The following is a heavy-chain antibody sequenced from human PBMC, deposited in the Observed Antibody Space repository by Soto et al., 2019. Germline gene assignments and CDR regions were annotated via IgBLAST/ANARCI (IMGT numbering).Heavy chain of an antibody. CDR2: ISSSSSTI. Sequence: GGSLRLSCAGSAFTFTNYGMHWVLQAQGKGVEWVSYISSSSSTIYYADSVKGRFTISRDNAKNSLYLQMNSLRAEDTAVYYCARDSGNWNYGAGAFDIWGQGTMVTVSS. CDR1: AFTFTNYG. CDR3: ARDSGNWNYGAGAFDI. V-gene: IGHV3-48*01. D-gene: IGHD1-7*01. J-gene: IGHJ3*02.